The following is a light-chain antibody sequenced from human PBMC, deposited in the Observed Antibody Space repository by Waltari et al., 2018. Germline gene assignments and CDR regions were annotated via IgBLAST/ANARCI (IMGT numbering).Light chain of an antibody. CDR1: NSNIGRTI. J-gene: IGLJ2*01. Sequence: QSVLTQPPSASGTPGQRVTISCSGSNSNIGRTIVNCYQLLPGVAPKLLIYSDNQRPSGVPDRFSGSRSGNSASLAISGLQSEDEADYYCAAWDDSLNVIFGGGTKLTVL. CDR2: SDN. CDR3: AAWDDSLNVI. V-gene: IGLV1-44*01.